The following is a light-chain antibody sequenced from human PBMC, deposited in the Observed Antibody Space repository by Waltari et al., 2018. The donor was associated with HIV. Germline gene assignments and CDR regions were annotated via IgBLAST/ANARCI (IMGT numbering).Light chain of an antibody. CDR2: NNE. CDR1: YSNIGSIT. V-gene: IGLV1-44*01. CDR3: ASWDDKLDGGV. J-gene: IGLJ3*02. Sequence: QSLLPQPPSASGTPGQRVTISCSGSYSNIGSITVNCHQQLPGSAPSALFYNNEQRPSGVPARFSGSKSGTSASLAISGLQSEDQGDYYCASWDDKLDGGVFGGGTRLTVL.